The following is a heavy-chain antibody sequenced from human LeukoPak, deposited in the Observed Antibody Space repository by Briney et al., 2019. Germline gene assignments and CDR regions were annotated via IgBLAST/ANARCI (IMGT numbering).Heavy chain of an antibody. J-gene: IGHJ4*02. CDR1: GGSISSTSYY. CDR3: ARNRGYSYGESDY. D-gene: IGHD5-18*01. Sequence: PSETLSLTCTVSGGSISSTSYYWGWIRQPPGKGLEWIGSMYYSGSTYYNPSLKSRVTISGDTSKNQFSLRLNSVTAEDTAVYYCARNRGYSYGESDYWGQGTLVTVSP. CDR2: MYYSGST. V-gene: IGHV4-39*07.